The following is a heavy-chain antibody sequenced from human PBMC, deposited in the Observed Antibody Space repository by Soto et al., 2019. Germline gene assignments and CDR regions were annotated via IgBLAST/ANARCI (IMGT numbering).Heavy chain of an antibody. CDR1: GFTFSSYG. J-gene: IGHJ6*02. V-gene: IGHV3-30*18. D-gene: IGHD2-21*02. Sequence: QVPLVESGGGVVQPGRSLRLSCAASGFTFSSYGMHWVRQAPGKGLEWVAVISYDGSNKYYADSVKGRLTISRDNSENTLYLQMNSLRAEDTAVYYCAKDWDIVVVTAIRYGMDVWGQGTTVTVSS. CDR3: AKDWDIVVVTAIRYGMDV. CDR2: ISYDGSNK.